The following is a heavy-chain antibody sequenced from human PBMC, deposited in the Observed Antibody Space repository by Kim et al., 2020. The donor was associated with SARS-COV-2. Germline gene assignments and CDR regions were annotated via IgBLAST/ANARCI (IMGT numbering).Heavy chain of an antibody. CDR1: GGSFSGYY. Sequence: SETLSLTCAVYGGSFSGYYWSWIRQPPGKGLEWIGEINHSGSTNYNPSLKSRVTISVDTSKNQFSLKLSSVTAADTAVYYCARGNTPAAIIALVNSWFDPWGQGTLVTVSS. V-gene: IGHV4-34*01. CDR2: INHSGST. J-gene: IGHJ5*02. D-gene: IGHD2-2*01. CDR3: ARGNTPAAIIALVNSWFDP.